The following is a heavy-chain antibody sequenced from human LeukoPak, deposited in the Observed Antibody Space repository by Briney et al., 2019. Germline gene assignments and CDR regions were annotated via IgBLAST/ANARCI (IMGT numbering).Heavy chain of an antibody. CDR1: GFTFSNYA. J-gene: IGHJ5*02. V-gene: IGHV3-23*01. D-gene: IGHD2-15*01. CDR3: AKAVNGVVARDWFDP. Sequence: GGSLRLSCAASGFTFSNYAMSWVRQAPGKGLEWVSAISCSGGNTYYADSVKGRFTISRDNSKNTLYLQMNSLRAEDTAVYYCAKAVNGVVARDWFDPWGQGTLVTVSS. CDR2: ISCSGGNT.